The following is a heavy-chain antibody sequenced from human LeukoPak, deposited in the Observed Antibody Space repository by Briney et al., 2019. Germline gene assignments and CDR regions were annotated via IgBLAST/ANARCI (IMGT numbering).Heavy chain of an antibody. CDR2: LDPEDGEA. Sequence: ASLKVSCKVSGYTLSDLAMHCVRQAPGTGLEWMGGLDPEDGEAIYAQPLQGRVTMTEDTSSDTAYMVLSSLRSEDTAVYYCATRNFGDYGAFDIWGQGTMVTVSS. CDR3: ATRNFGDYGAFDI. D-gene: IGHD4-17*01. V-gene: IGHV1-24*01. CDR1: GYTLSDLA. J-gene: IGHJ3*02.